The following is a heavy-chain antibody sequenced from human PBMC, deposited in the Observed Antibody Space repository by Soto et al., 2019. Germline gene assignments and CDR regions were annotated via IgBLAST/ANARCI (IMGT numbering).Heavy chain of an antibody. CDR3: AGRPEGADGYNPYDY. D-gene: IGHD5-12*01. V-gene: IGHV1-69*12. Sequence: QVQLVQSGAEVKKPGSSVKVSCKASGGTFSSYAISWVRQAPGQGLEWMGGIIPIFGTANYAQKFQGRVTITADESTSPAYMELSSLRSEDTAVYYCAGRPEGADGYNPYDYWGQGTLVTVSS. CDR2: IIPIFGTA. J-gene: IGHJ4*02. CDR1: GGTFSSYA.